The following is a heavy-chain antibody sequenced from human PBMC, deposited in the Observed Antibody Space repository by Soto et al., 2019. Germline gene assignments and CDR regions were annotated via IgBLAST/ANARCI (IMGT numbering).Heavy chain of an antibody. V-gene: IGHV4-59*01. Sequence: PSETLSLTCTVSGGSISSYYWSWIRQPPGKGLEWIGYIYYSGSTNYNPSLKSRVTISVDTSKNQFSLKLSSVTAADTAVYYCARSTFITGYDILTGYPFAQAKSLDYYYYGMDVWGQGTTVTVSS. D-gene: IGHD3-9*01. CDR3: ARSTFITGYDILTGYPFAQAKSLDYYYYGMDV. J-gene: IGHJ6*02. CDR1: GGSISSYY. CDR2: IYYSGST.